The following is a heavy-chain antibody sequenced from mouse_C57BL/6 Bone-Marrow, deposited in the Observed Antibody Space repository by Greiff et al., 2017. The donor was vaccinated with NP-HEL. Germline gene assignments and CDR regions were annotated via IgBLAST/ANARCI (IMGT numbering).Heavy chain of an antibody. Sequence: EVQRVESGGGLVQPKGSLKLSCAASGFSFNTYAMNWVRQAPGKGLEWVARIRSKSNNYASYYADSVKDRFTISRDDSESMLYLQMNNLKTEDTAMYYCVSRQGYAMDYWGQGTSVTVSS. CDR3: VSRQGYAMDY. J-gene: IGHJ4*01. D-gene: IGHD3-2*01. CDR1: GFSFNTYA. V-gene: IGHV10-1*01. CDR2: IRSKSNNYAS.